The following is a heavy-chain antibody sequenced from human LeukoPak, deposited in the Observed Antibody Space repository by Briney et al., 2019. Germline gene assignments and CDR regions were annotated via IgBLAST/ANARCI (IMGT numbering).Heavy chain of an antibody. CDR2: ISGSGGTT. V-gene: IGHV3-23*01. Sequence: PGGSLRLSCAASGFTFSSYAMNWVRQAPGKGLEWVSAISGSGGTTYYADSVKGRFTISRDNSKNTLYPQMNSLRAEDTAVYYCAREESGRGTYYDLHWGQGTLVTVSS. CDR3: AREESGRGTYYDLH. D-gene: IGHD3-16*01. CDR1: GFTFSSYA. J-gene: IGHJ4*02.